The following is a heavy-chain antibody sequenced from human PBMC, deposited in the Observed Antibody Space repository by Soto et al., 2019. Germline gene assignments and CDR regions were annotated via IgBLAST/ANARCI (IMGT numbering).Heavy chain of an antibody. CDR1: GYTFPGYY. D-gene: IGHD4-17*01. J-gene: IGHJ6*02. V-gene: IGHV1-2*04. CDR3: ARDFGRYGDYQDYYGMDV. Sequence: VASVKVSCKASGYTFPGYYMHWVRQAPGQGLEWMGWINPNNGGTNYAQKFQGWVTMTRDTSISTAYMELSRLRSDDTAVYYCARDFGRYGDYQDYYGMDVWGQGTTVTVSS. CDR2: INPNNGGT.